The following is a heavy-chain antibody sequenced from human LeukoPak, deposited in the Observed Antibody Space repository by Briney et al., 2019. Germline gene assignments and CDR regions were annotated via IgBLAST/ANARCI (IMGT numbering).Heavy chain of an antibody. CDR2: ISGSGGST. CDR3: AKVGYSSTENWFDP. Sequence: GGSLRLSCAASGFTFSSYAMSWVSQAPGKGLEWVSSISGSGGSTYYADSVKGRFTISRDNSKNTLYLQMNSLRAEDTAVYYCAKVGYSSTENWFDPWGQGTLVTVSS. J-gene: IGHJ5*02. D-gene: IGHD6-13*01. CDR1: GFTFSSYA. V-gene: IGHV3-23*01.